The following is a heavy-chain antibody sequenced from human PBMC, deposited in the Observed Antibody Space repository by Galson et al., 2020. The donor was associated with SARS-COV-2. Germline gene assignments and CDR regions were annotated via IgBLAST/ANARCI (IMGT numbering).Heavy chain of an antibody. CDR2: IHCSGST. CDR1: GGSISSSSYY. Sequence: SETLYLTCTVSGGSISSSSYYWGWIRPPQGMGLVWFGCIHCSGSTYYNPSLKSRVTISVDTSKNQFSLKLSSVTAADTAVYYCARLPYYYDSSYAFDIWGQGTMVTVSS. D-gene: IGHD3-22*01. CDR3: ARLPYYYDSSYAFDI. V-gene: IGHV4-39*01. J-gene: IGHJ3*02.